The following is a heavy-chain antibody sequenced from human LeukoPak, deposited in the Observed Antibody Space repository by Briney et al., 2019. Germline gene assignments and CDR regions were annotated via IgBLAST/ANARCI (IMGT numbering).Heavy chain of an antibody. V-gene: IGHV4-34*01. CDR2: INHSGST. J-gene: IGHJ4*02. D-gene: IGHD1-26*01. CDR1: GGSFSGYY. Sequence: NPSETLSLTCAVYGGSFSGYYWSWIRQPPGKGLEWIGEINHSGSTNYNPSLKSRVTISVDTSKNQFSLKLSSVTAADTAVYYCARAPSGSYSYFDYWGQGTLVTVSS. CDR3: ARAPSGSYSYFDY.